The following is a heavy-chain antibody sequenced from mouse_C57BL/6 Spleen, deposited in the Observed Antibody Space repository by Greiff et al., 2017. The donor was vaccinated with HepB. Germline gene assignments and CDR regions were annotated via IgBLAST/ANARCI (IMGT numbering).Heavy chain of an antibody. V-gene: IGHV1-55*01. Sequence: VQLQQPGAELVKPGASVKMSCKASGYTFTSYWITWVKQRPGQGLEWIGDIYPGSGSTNYNEKFKSKATLTVDTSSSTAYMQLSSLTSEDSAVYYCARRGRVVGYFDDWGQGTTLTVSS. J-gene: IGHJ2*01. D-gene: IGHD1-1*01. CDR3: ARRGRVVGYFDD. CDR1: GYTFTSYW. CDR2: IYPGSGST.